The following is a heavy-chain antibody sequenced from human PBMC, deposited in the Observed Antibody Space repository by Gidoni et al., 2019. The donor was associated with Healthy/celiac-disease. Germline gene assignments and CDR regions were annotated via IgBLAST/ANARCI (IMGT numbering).Heavy chain of an antibody. CDR2: ISSSSSYI. D-gene: IGHD3-22*01. Sequence: EVQLVESGGGLVKPGGSLRLSCAASGFTFSSYSMNWVLQAPGKGPEWVSSISSSSSYIYYADSVKGRFTISRDNAKNSLYLQMNSLRAEDTAVYYCARGPLDYYDSSGYYYEGGAFDIWGQGTMVTVSS. V-gene: IGHV3-21*01. J-gene: IGHJ3*02. CDR3: ARGPLDYYDSSGYYYEGGAFDI. CDR1: GFTFSSYS.